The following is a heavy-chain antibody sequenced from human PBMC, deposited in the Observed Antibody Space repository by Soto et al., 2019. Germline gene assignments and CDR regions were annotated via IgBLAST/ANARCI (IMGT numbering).Heavy chain of an antibody. V-gene: IGHV5-51*01. Sequence: RGESLKISCKDSGYSFTSYWICWVRQMPGKGLEWMGIIYPGDSDTRYSPSFQGQVTISADKSISTAYLQWSSLKASDTAMYYCARHRPKDAFDIWGQGTMVTVSS. D-gene: IGHD6-6*01. CDR3: ARHRPKDAFDI. CDR2: IYPGDSDT. J-gene: IGHJ3*02. CDR1: GYSFTSYW.